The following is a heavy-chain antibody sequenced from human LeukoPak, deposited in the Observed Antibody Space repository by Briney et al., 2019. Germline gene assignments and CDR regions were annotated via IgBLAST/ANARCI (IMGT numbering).Heavy chain of an antibody. Sequence: GGSLRLSCTASGFTFSSYIMTWVRQAPGKGLKWVSTITTGDGNTYYADSVKGRFTVSRDDSKNTLYLQMNSLRAEDTAVYYCAKDGGLWVSAHWGDSWGRGTLVTVSS. CDR3: AKDGGLWVSAHWGDS. D-gene: IGHD7-27*01. J-gene: IGHJ4*02. CDR2: ITTGDGNT. V-gene: IGHV3-23*01. CDR1: GFTFSSYI.